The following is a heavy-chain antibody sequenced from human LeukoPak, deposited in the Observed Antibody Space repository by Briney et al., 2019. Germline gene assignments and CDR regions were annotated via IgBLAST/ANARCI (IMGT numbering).Heavy chain of an antibody. CDR3: AKGSYDFWSGYWVY. CDR2: ISSSGSYI. Sequence: GGSLRLSCAASGFTFSGYSMNWVRQAPGKGLEWVSSISSSGSYIYYADSVKGRFTISRDNAKNSLYLQMNSLRAEDTAVYYCAKGSYDFWSGYWVYWGQGTLVTVSS. J-gene: IGHJ4*02. V-gene: IGHV3-21*04. D-gene: IGHD3-3*01. CDR1: GFTFSGYS.